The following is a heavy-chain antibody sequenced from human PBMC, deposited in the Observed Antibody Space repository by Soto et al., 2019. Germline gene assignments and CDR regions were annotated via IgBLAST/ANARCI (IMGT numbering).Heavy chain of an antibody. D-gene: IGHD6-19*01. CDR3: ARQGIAVARVHHYYGMDV. CDR2: IDPSDSYT. J-gene: IGHJ6*02. CDR1: GYSFTSYW. V-gene: IGHV5-10-1*01. Sequence: PGESLKISCKGSGYSFTSYWISWVRQMPGKGLEWMGRIDPSDSYTNYSPSFQGHVTISADKSISTAYLQWSSLKASDTAMYYCARQGIAVARVHHYYGMDVWGQGTTVTVSS.